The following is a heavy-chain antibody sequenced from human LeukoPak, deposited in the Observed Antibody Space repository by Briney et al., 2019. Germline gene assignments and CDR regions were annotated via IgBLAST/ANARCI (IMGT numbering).Heavy chain of an antibody. CDR3: ARDNRIYSPFDY. V-gene: IGHV1-3*01. J-gene: IGHJ4*02. Sequence: GASVNVSCKASGYTFTSYAMHWVRQAPGQRLEWMGWINAGNGNTKYSQKFQGRVTITRDTSATTAYMALSSLGSEDTAVYYCARDNRIYSPFDYWGQGTLVTVSS. CDR2: INAGNGNT. D-gene: IGHD2-21*01. CDR1: GYTFTSYA.